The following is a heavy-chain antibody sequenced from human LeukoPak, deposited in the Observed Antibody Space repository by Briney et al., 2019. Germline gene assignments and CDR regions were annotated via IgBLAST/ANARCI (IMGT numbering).Heavy chain of an antibody. V-gene: IGHV1-69*06. D-gene: IGHD3-9*01. Sequence: SVKVSCKASGGTFSSYAISWVRQAPGQGLEWMGGIIPIFGTANYAQKFQGRVTITADKSTSTAYMELSSLRSEGTAVYYCARAKDYDILTRRDVDGRDVWAKGTTVTVSS. CDR2: IIPIFGTA. J-gene: IGHJ6*04. CDR3: ARAKDYDILTRRDVDGRDV. CDR1: GGTFSSYA.